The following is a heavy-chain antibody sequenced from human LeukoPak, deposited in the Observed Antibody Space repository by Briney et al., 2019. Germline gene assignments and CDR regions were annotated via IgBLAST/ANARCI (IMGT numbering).Heavy chain of an antibody. D-gene: IGHD3-10*01. CDR3: VTSSGTNDYGMDA. V-gene: IGHV3-30*03. Sequence: GGSLRLSCAASGFTFSIYGMSWVRQSPGKGLEWVAVIINDGSRQYYTDSVKGRFTTSRDNSKNTLFLQMNSLRAEDTAVYYCVTSSGTNDYGMDAWGQGTTVTVPS. J-gene: IGHJ6*02. CDR2: IINDGSRQ. CDR1: GFTFSIYG.